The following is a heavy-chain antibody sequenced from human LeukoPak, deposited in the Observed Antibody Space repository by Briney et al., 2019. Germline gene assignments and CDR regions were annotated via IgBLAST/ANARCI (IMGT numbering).Heavy chain of an antibody. CDR1: GGSISSYY. CDR3: ARDGRVATGGRWYFDL. V-gene: IGHV4-59*01. CDR2: IYYSGST. J-gene: IGHJ2*01. D-gene: IGHD5-12*01. Sequence: SETLSLTCTVSGGSISSYYWSWLRQPPGKGLEWIGYIYYSGSTNYNPSLKSRVTISVDTSKNQFSLKLSSVTAADTAVYYCARDGRVATGGRWYFDLWGRGTLVTVSS.